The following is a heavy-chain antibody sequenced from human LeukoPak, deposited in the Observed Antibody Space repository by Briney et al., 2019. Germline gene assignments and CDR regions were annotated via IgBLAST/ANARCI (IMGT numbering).Heavy chain of an antibody. D-gene: IGHD4-17*01. CDR3: ARGVGSYGSPSGY. Sequence: GGSLRLSCAASGFTFSSYAMSWVRQAPGKGLEWVSAISGSGGSTYYADSVKGRFTISRDNSKNTLYLQMNSLRAEDTAVYYCARGVGSYGSPSGYWGQGTLVTVSS. CDR1: GFTFSSYA. V-gene: IGHV3-23*01. J-gene: IGHJ4*02. CDR2: ISGSGGST.